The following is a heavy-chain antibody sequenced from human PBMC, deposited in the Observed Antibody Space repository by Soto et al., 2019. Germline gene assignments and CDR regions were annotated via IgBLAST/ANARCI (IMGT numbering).Heavy chain of an antibody. Sequence: GGSLRLSCAASGFTFSNAWMNWVRQAPGKGLEWVGRIKSKTDGGTTDYAAPVKGRFTISRDDSKNTLYLQMNSLKTEDTAVYYCTKAVLRWFGELLAGVYYFDYWGQGTLVTVSS. CDR1: GFTFSNAW. J-gene: IGHJ4*02. CDR3: TKAVLRWFGELLAGVYYFDY. V-gene: IGHV3-15*07. CDR2: IKSKTDGGTT. D-gene: IGHD3-10*01.